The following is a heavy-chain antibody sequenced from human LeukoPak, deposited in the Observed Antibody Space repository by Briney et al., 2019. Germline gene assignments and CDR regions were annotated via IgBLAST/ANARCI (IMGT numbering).Heavy chain of an antibody. CDR3: ARGVTGTHYDITGLL. CDR1: GASINSGTYY. D-gene: IGHD1-20*01. Sequence: SETLSLTCAVSGASINSGTYYWAWIRQPPGKGLEWLGSIFSSGPTYYNPSLRSRVTVSVDTSNNHFSLDLASVTAADTALYFCARGVTGTHYDITGLLWGQGTLVTVAS. J-gene: IGHJ1*01. V-gene: IGHV4-39*02. CDR2: IFSSGPT.